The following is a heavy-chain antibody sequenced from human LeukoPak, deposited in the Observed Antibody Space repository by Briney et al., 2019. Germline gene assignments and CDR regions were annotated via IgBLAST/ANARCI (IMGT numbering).Heavy chain of an antibody. V-gene: IGHV3-74*01. CDR2: INSDGSWT. Sequence: GGSLRLSCAASGNYWMHWVRQAPGKGLVWVSHINSDGSWTSYADSVKGRFTISRDNSKNTLYLQMNSLRAEDTAVYYCAREPWVPPYYYFGMDVWGQGTTVTVSS. CDR3: AREPWVPPYYYFGMDV. D-gene: IGHD1-26*01. J-gene: IGHJ6*02. CDR1: GNYW.